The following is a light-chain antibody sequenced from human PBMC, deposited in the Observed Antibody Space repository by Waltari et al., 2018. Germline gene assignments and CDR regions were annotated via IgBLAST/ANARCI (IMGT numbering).Light chain of an antibody. CDR2: DNN. CDR3: GAWDSSLSAYV. V-gene: IGLV1-51*01. J-gene: IGLJ1*01. Sequence: QSVLAQPPSVSGDPGQRVTISCIGSTSNIGDFYVYWYQQFPGIAPKALIYDNNKRPSGVSDRFSGSKSGTSASLTITGLQPGDEADYYCGAWDSSLSAYVFGVGTRLTVL. CDR1: TSNIGDFY.